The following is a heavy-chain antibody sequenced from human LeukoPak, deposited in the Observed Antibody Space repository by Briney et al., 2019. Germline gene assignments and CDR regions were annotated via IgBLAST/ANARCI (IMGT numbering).Heavy chain of an antibody. Sequence: SSPTLSLTCAVYGGSFSGYYWSWIRQPPGKGLEWIGEINHSGSTNYNPSLKSRVTISVDTSKNQFSLKLSSVTAADTAVYYCASSWFGMTTVTTFDYWGQGTLVTVSS. D-gene: IGHD4-17*01. CDR2: INHSGST. J-gene: IGHJ4*02. V-gene: IGHV4-34*01. CDR1: GGSFSGYY. CDR3: ASSWFGMTTVTTFDY.